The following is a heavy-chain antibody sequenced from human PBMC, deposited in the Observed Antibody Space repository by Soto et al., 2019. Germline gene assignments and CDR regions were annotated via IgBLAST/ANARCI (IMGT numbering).Heavy chain of an antibody. J-gene: IGHJ3*02. CDR1: GYTCTSYA. D-gene: IGHD3-10*01. CDR3: ARGITMVRGVITNDAFDI. V-gene: IGHV1-3*01. CDR2: INAGNGNT. Sequence: QVQLVQSGAEVKKPGASVKVACKASGYTCTSYAMHWVRQAPGQRLEWMGWINAGNGNTKYSQKFHGRVTITRDTSASTAYMELSSLRSEDTAVYYCARGITMVRGVITNDAFDIWGQGTMVTVSS.